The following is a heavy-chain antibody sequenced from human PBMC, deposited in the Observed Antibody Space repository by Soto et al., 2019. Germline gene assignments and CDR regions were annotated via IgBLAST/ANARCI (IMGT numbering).Heavy chain of an antibody. D-gene: IGHD3-16*01. V-gene: IGHV3-7*01. J-gene: IGHJ4*02. CDR1: GFVFNNHW. Sequence: EVQLVESGGGLVPPGGSLRLSCTGSGFVFNNHWMTWVRQAQGKGREWVANISPDEVAKNYLDSVRGRFSISRDNAKESLYLDMSSLRAEDTGLYYCAKDTYAFAEGVYWGQGILVAVSS. CDR2: ISPDEVAK. CDR3: AKDTYAFAEGVY.